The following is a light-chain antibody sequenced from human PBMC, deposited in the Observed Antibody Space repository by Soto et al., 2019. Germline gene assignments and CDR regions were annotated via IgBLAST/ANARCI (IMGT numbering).Light chain of an antibody. CDR1: SSDVGAYIY. CDR2: DVS. Sequence: QSVLTQPASVSGSPGQSIAISCTGTSSDVGAYIYVSWYQHHPGKAPKLILYDVSARPSGVSDRFSGSKSGNTASLTISGLQPEDEADYYCSSHTSSSTEVFGTGTKVTVL. V-gene: IGLV2-14*03. J-gene: IGLJ1*01. CDR3: SSHTSSSTEV.